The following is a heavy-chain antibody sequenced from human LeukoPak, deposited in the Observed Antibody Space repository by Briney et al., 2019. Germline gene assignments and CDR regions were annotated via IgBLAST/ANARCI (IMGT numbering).Heavy chain of an antibody. J-gene: IGHJ5*02. CDR1: GGSISSSDYY. D-gene: IGHD6-6*01. CDR2: IFYIGNT. V-gene: IGHV4-39*01. Sequence: SETLSLTCTVSGGSISSSDYYWAWIRQPPGKGLQWIGNIFYIGNTNYNPSHKSRVTISVDTSKNQFSLKLTSVTAADTAVYYCARRRMSSSLRDPWGQGTLVTVSS. CDR3: ARRRMSSSLRDP.